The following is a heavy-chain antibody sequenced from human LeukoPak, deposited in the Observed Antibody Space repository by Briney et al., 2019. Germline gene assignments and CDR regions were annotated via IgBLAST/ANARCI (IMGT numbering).Heavy chain of an antibody. CDR3: ATDPTYYYDSSGYSLAS. CDR1: GYTFTGYY. V-gene: IGHV1-2*02. CDR2: INPNSGGT. Sequence: ASVKVSCKASGYTFTGYYMHWVRQAPGQGLEWMGWINPNSGGTIYAQKFQGRVTMTEDTSTDTAYMELSSLRSEDTAVYYCATDPTYYYDSSGYSLASWGQGTLVTVSS. D-gene: IGHD3-22*01. J-gene: IGHJ4*02.